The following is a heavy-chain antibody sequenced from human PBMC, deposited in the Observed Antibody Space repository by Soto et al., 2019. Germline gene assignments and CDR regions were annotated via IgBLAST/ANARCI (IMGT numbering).Heavy chain of an antibody. CDR1: GESFSGYY. J-gene: IGHJ6*02. CDR3: ARLPANPQYGMDV. V-gene: IGHV4-34*01. CDR2: INRGGSS. Sequence: QVQLQQWGAGLLKPSETLSLSCAVYGESFSGYYWNWIRQPPGKGLEWIGGINRGGSSNCNPSLKSRVXMSXDXYKNQFSLKLSSLTAADSAVYFCARLPANPQYGMDVWSQGTTVIVSS.